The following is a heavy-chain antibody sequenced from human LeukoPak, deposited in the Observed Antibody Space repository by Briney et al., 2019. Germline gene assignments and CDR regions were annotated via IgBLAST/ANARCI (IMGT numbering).Heavy chain of an antibody. CDR2: INHSGST. Sequence: SETLSLTCAVYGGSFSGYYWSWIRQPPGKGLEWIGEINHSGSTNYNPSLKSRVTISVDTSKNQFSLKLSSVTAADTAVYYCVRGTSRTTDLVAFDYWGQGTLVTVSS. J-gene: IGHJ4*02. CDR1: GGSFSGYY. D-gene: IGHD1-1*01. CDR3: VRGTSRTTDLVAFDY. V-gene: IGHV4-34*01.